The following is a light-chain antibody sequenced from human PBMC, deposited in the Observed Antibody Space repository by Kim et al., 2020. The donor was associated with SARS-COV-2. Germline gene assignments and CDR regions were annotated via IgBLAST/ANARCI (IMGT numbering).Light chain of an antibody. CDR2: LNSDGSH. V-gene: IGLV4-69*01. CDR3: QTWGTGIQGV. CDR1: SGHSSYA. Sequence: SVKLTCTLSSGHSSYAIAWHRQQPEKGPRYLMKLNSDGSHSKGDGIPVRFSGSSSGAERYLTISSLQSEDEADYYCQTWGTGIQGVFGGGTQLTVL. J-gene: IGLJ3*02.